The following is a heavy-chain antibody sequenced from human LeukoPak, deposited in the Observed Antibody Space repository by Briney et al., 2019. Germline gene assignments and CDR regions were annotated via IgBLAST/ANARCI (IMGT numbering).Heavy chain of an antibody. Sequence: SETLSLTCAVYGGSFSGYFWSWIRQPPGKGLEWIGGINHSGSTNYNPSLKSRVTISVDTSKNQFSLKLSPVTAADTAVYYCARGSGWSTPMDVWGKGTTVTISS. CDR1: GGSFSGYF. CDR3: ARGSGWSTPMDV. D-gene: IGHD2-15*01. CDR2: INHSGST. J-gene: IGHJ6*03. V-gene: IGHV4-34*01.